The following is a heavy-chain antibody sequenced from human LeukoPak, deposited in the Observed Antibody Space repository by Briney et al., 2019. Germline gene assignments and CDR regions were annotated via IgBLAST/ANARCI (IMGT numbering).Heavy chain of an antibody. CDR3: ARDRNSGYDSSFDY. V-gene: IGHV3-21*01. CDR1: GFTFSSYS. Sequence: GGSLRLSCAASGFTFSSYSMNWVRQAPGKGLEWVSSISSSSSYIYYADSVRGRFTISRDNAKNSLYLQMNSLRAEDTAVYYCARDRNSGYDSSFDYWGQGTLVTVSS. CDR2: ISSSSSYI. J-gene: IGHJ4*02. D-gene: IGHD5-12*01.